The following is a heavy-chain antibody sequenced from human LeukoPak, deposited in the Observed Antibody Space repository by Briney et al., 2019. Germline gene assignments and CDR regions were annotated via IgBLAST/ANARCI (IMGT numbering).Heavy chain of an antibody. J-gene: IGHJ4*02. Sequence: SETLSLTCTVSGGSISIYYWSWIRQPAGGGREWIGRIYTSGSTNDNPSLKSRVTMSEDTSKNQFSLKLSSVTAAETAVYYCARGDYYDSSLDYWGQGTLVTVSS. CDR3: ARGDYYDSSLDY. CDR2: IYTSGST. D-gene: IGHD3-22*01. CDR1: GGSISIYY. V-gene: IGHV4-4*07.